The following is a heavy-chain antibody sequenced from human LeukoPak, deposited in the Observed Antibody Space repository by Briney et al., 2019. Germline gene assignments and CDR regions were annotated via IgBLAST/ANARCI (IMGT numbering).Heavy chain of an antibody. Sequence: SSETLSLTCTVSGGSISSGSYYWSWIRQPAGKGLEWIGRIYTSGSTNYNPSLKSRVTISVDTSKNQFSLKLSSVTAADTAVYYCARLTDLGLPDAFDIWGRGTLVTVSS. CDR2: IYTSGST. V-gene: IGHV4-61*02. CDR3: ARLTDLGLPDAFDI. J-gene: IGHJ3*02. CDR1: GGSISSGSYY. D-gene: IGHD4/OR15-4a*01.